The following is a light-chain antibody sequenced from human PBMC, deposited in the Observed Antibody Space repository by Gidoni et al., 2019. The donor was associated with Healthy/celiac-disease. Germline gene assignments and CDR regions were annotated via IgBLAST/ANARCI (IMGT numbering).Light chain of an antibody. CDR1: QSVTTN. V-gene: IGKV3-15*01. CDR3: QQYSLWPPLT. J-gene: IGKJ4*01. Sequence: EIVMTQSPATLSASAGETATLSCRASQSVTTNLAWYQQKPGQAPRLLIFDASTRATGIPARFGGSGSGTEFTLTISSLQSEDFAVYYCQQYSLWPPLTFGGGTKVEIK. CDR2: DAS.